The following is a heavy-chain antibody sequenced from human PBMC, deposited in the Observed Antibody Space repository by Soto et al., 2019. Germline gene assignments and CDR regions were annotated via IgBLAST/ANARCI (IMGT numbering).Heavy chain of an antibody. CDR3: ARGTWGSWYWFDP. Sequence: QVQLQESGPGLVKPSQTLSLTCTVSGGSISSGGYYWSWIRQHPGKGLEWIGDIYYSGSTTYNPALKSRVTISVDTSKNQFSLKLSSVTAADTAVYYCARGTWGSWYWFDPWGQGTLVTVSS. J-gene: IGHJ5*02. CDR1: GGSISSGGYY. D-gene: IGHD6-13*01. V-gene: IGHV4-31*03. CDR2: IYYSGST.